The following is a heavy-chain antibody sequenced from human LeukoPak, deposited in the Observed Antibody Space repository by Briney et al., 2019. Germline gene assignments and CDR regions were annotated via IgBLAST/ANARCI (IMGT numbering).Heavy chain of an antibody. CDR1: GYSFTSYW. D-gene: IGHD4-17*01. V-gene: IGHV5-51*01. Sequence: GESLKISCKGSGYSFTSYWIGCVRQMPGKGLEWMGIIYPGDSDTRYSPSFQGQVTISADKSISTAYLQWSSLKASDTAMYYCAREPTVTTRYFDYWGQGTLVTVSS. J-gene: IGHJ4*02. CDR3: AREPTVTTRYFDY. CDR2: IYPGDSDT.